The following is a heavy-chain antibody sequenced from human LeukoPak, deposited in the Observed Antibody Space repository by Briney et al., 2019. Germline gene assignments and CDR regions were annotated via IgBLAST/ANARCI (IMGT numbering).Heavy chain of an antibody. CDR1: GYTFTSYG. D-gene: IGHD2-2*02. J-gene: IGHJ6*03. V-gene: IGHV1-18*01. Sequence: ASVKVSCKASGYTFTSYGISWVRQAPGQGLEWMGWISAYNGNTNYAQKLQGRVTMTTDTSTSTAYMELRSLRSDDTAVYYCARAPSWVVPAAIGYYYYMDVWGKGTTVTVSS. CDR3: ARAPSWVVPAAIGYYYYMDV. CDR2: ISAYNGNT.